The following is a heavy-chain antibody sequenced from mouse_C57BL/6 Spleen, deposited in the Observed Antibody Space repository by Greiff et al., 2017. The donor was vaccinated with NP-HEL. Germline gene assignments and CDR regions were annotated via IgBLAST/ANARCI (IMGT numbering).Heavy chain of an antibody. CDR2: IYPGDGDT. CDR3: LITTVVATPWYFDV. J-gene: IGHJ1*03. Sequence: QVQLQQSGPELVKPGASVKISCKASGYAFSSSWMNWVKQRPGKGLEWIGRIYPGDGDTNYNGKFKGKATLTADKSSSTAYMQLSSLTSEDSAVYFCLITTVVATPWYFDVWGTGTTVTVSS. V-gene: IGHV1-82*01. CDR1: GYAFSSSW. D-gene: IGHD1-1*01.